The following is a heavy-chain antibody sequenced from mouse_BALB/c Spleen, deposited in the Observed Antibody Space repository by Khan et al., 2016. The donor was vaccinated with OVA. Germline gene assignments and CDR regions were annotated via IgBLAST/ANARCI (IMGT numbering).Heavy chain of an antibody. CDR1: GFTFSSYS. CDR3: ASHLTGSFAY. V-gene: IGHV5-6*01. D-gene: IGHD4-1*01. Sequence: EVGLVESGGDLVKPGGSLKLSCAASGFTFSSYSMSWVRQTPDKRLEWIASISSDGDYTYYTDSVKGRFTISRDNAKNALYLQMSSLKSEDTAMYYCASHLTGSFAYWGQGTLVTVSA. CDR2: ISSDGDYT. J-gene: IGHJ3*01.